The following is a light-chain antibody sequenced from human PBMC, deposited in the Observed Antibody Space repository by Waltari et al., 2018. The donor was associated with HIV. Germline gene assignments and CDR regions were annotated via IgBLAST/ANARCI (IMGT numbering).Light chain of an antibody. Sequence: EIVLTQSPATLSLSPGDRATLSCRASQSMSSYFAWYQQKPGQAPRLLIYDASTLATGISARCSGSAAGTDFTLTSNSLEPEDVAVYYRQQRSNWPPAFGGGTKVEIK. CDR2: DAS. J-gene: IGKJ4*02. CDR1: QSMSSY. V-gene: IGKV3-11*01. CDR3: QQRSNWPPA.